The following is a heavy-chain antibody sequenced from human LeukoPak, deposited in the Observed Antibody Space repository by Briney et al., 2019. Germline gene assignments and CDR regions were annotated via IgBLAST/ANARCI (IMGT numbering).Heavy chain of an antibody. CDR1: GGTFSSYA. CDR2: IIPIFGIA. V-gene: IGHV1-69*04. J-gene: IGHJ4*02. D-gene: IGHD5-18*01. CDR3: ARELMDTAMVTGFGY. Sequence: SVKLSCKASGGTFSSYAISWVRQAPGQGLEWMGRIIPIFGIANYAQKFQGRVTITADKSTSTAYMELSSLRSEDTAVYYCARELMDTAMVTGFGYWGQGTLVTVSS.